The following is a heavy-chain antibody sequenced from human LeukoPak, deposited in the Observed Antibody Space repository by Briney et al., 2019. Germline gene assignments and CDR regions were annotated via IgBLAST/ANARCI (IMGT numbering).Heavy chain of an antibody. V-gene: IGHV4-34*01. D-gene: IGHD5-18*01. J-gene: IGHJ4*02. CDR2: INHSGST. CDR3: ASSGRYSYGRYYFDY. Sequence: WIGXINHSGSTNYNPSLKSRVTISVDTSKNQFSLKLSSVTAADTAVYYCASSGRYSYGRYYFDYWGQGTLVTVSS.